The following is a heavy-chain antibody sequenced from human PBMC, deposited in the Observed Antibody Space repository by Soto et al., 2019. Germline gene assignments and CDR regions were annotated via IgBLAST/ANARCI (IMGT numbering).Heavy chain of an antibody. CDR3: ARGRYGNAEYGMDV. V-gene: IGHV1-2*04. D-gene: IGHD2-15*01. Sequence: ASVKVSCKASGYTFTGYYMHWVRRAPGQGLEWMGWINHNNGGTNYAQKFQGWVTMTRDTSISTAYMELSRLRSDDTAVYYCARGRYGNAEYGMDVWGQGTTVTAP. J-gene: IGHJ6*02. CDR1: GYTFTGYY. CDR2: INHNNGGT.